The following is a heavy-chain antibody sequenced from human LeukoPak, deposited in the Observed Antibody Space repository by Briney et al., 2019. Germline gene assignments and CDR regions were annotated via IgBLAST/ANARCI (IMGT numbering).Heavy chain of an antibody. D-gene: IGHD5-24*01. Sequence: SETLSLTCAVYGGSFSGYYWSWIRRPPGKGLEWIGEINHSGSTNYNPSLKSRVTISVDTSKNQFSLKLSSVTAADTADYYCARGNPVEMATVYFDYWGQGTLVTVSS. CDR2: INHSGST. CDR3: ARGNPVEMATVYFDY. CDR1: GGSFSGYY. V-gene: IGHV4-34*01. J-gene: IGHJ4*02.